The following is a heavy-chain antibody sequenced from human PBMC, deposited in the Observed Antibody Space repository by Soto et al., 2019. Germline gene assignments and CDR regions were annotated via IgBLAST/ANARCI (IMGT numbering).Heavy chain of an antibody. J-gene: IGHJ2*01. CDR1: GGSFGGYY. D-gene: IGHD3-9*01. CDR2: INDRGSV. V-gene: IGHV4-34*02. Sequence: QLQQWGAGPLRPLETLSLTCGVSGGSFGGYYWAWIRQSPEKGPEWIGEINDRGSVNYNPSLKSRVSISVDTSKSHYSLTLRSVTAADTAIYYCARESHDILTGPPWVWYFDLWGRGTLVTVSS. CDR3: ARESHDILTGPPWVWYFDL.